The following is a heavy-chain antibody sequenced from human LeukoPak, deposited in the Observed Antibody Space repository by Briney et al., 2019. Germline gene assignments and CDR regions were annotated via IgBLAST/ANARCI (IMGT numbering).Heavy chain of an antibody. V-gene: IGHV1-2*02. CDR2: ISRNSGGT. CDR1: GYTFTGYY. J-gene: IGHJ4*02. CDR3: ARDPQGIAAALTFDY. D-gene: IGHD6-13*01. Sequence: GASVKVSCKASGYTFTGYYIHWVRQAPGQGLEWMGWISRNSGGTNYAQKLQGRVTLTRDTSSTTAYMELSRLRSDDTAVYYCARDPQGIAAALTFDYWGQGTLVTVSS.